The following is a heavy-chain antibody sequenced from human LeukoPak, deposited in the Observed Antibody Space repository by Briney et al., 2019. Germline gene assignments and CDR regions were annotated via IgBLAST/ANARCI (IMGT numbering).Heavy chain of an antibody. CDR1: GFTFSSYA. Sequence: PGGSLRLSCAASGFTFSSYATSWVRQAPGKGLEWVSTISGSGGSTYYADSVKGRFTISRDKSKNTLYLQMNSLRAEDTAVYYCAKARDYCSSTNCYGEYYFDYWGQGTLVTVSS. CDR2: ISGSGGST. V-gene: IGHV3-23*01. D-gene: IGHD2-2*01. J-gene: IGHJ4*02. CDR3: AKARDYCSSTNCYGEYYFDY.